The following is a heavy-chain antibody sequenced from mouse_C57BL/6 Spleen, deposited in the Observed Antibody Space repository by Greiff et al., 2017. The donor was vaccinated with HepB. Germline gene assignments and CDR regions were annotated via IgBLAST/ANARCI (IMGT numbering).Heavy chain of an antibody. CDR2: INPNNGGT. Sequence: EVQLQQSGPELVKPGASVKISCKASGYTFTDYYMNWVKQSHGKSLEWIGDINPNNGGTSYNQKFKGKATLTVDKSSSTAYMELRSLTSEDSAVYYCASPTGTDWGQGTTLTVSS. J-gene: IGHJ2*01. CDR1: GYTFTDYY. CDR3: ASPTGTD. D-gene: IGHD4-1*02. V-gene: IGHV1-26*01.